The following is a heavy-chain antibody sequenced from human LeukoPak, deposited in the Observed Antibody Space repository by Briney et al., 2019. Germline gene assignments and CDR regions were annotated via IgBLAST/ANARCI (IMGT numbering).Heavy chain of an antibody. J-gene: IGHJ4*02. CDR3: ARDRYSGAYWGYFDY. CDR1: GGSISGYY. Sequence: SETLSLTCTVSGGSISGYYWIWIRQPPGKGLEWIGYIYYSGNTNHNPSLKSRVTISVDTSKNQFSLKLSSVTAADTAVYYCARDRYSGAYWGYFDYWGRGTLVTVSS. D-gene: IGHD1-26*01. V-gene: IGHV4-59*01. CDR2: IYYSGNT.